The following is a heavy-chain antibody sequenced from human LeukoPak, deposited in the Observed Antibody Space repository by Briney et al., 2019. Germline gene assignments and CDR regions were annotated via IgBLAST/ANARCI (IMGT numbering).Heavy chain of an antibody. V-gene: IGHV3-9*01. Sequence: GRSLRLSCAASGFTFDDYAMHWVRQAPGKGLEWVSGISWNSGSIGYADSVKGRFTISRDNAKNSLFLQMDSLRAEDTAVYYCTRAITVGGITIPFDLWGRGTQVTVSS. J-gene: IGHJ2*01. D-gene: IGHD3-3*01. CDR3: TRAITVGGITIPFDL. CDR1: GFTFDDYA. CDR2: ISWNSGSI.